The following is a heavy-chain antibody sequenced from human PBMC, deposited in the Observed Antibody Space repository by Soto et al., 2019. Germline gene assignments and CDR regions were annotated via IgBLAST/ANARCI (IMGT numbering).Heavy chain of an antibody. Sequence: GGSLRLSCAASGFTFSSYEMNWVRQAPGKGLEWVSYISSSGSTIYYADSVKGRFTISRDNAKNSLYLQMNSLRAEDTAVYYCARSVDTAMVNSFDYCGQGTIVTVSS. CDR1: GFTFSSYE. V-gene: IGHV3-48*03. D-gene: IGHD5-18*01. J-gene: IGHJ4*02. CDR2: ISSSGSTI. CDR3: ARSVDTAMVNSFDY.